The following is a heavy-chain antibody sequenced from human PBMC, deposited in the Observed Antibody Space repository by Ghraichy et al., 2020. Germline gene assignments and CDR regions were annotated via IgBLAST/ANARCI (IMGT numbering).Heavy chain of an antibody. Sequence: SETLSLTCAVYGGSFSGYYWSWIRQPPGRGLEWIGYIYHSGTTNYNSSLKSRVTISIDTSNNQFSLRLRSVSAADTAVYYCARGVYCGGNCHHYDSWGQGTLVTVSS. CDR3: ARGVYCGGNCHHYDS. D-gene: IGHD2-21*01. CDR1: GGSFSGYY. J-gene: IGHJ4*02. V-gene: IGHV4-59*01. CDR2: IYHSGTT.